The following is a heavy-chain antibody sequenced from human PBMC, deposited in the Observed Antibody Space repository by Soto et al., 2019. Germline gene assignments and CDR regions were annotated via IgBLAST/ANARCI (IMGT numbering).Heavy chain of an antibody. CDR2: ISWNSGSI. CDR3: AKAGSSSDFDY. Sequence: EVQLVESGGGLVQPGRSLRLSCAASGFTFDDYAMHWVRQAPGKGLEWVSGISWNSGSIGHADSVKGRFTISRDNAKNSLYLEMNSLRAEDTALYYCAKAGSSSDFDYWGQGTLVTVSS. CDR1: GFTFDDYA. V-gene: IGHV3-9*01. J-gene: IGHJ4*02. D-gene: IGHD6-6*01.